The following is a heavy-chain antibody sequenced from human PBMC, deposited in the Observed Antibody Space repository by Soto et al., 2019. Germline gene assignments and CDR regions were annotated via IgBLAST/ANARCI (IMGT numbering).Heavy chain of an antibody. D-gene: IGHD6-6*01. CDR1: GYRFTNYW. Sequence: PGELMQVSCRGSGYRFTNYWIGWMRKKPGKGLEWMGIIYPGDSDTRYSPSFQGQVTISADKSISTAYLQWSSLKASDTAMYYCASISSSSGDYFGYWGQRTLVTVSS. V-gene: IGHV5-51*01. J-gene: IGHJ4*02. CDR3: ASISSSSGDYFGY. CDR2: IYPGDSDT.